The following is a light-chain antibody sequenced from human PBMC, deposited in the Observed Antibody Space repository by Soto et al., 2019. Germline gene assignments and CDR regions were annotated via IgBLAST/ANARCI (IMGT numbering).Light chain of an antibody. CDR1: SGHSNYA. CDR2: LNSDGSH. V-gene: IGLV4-69*01. Sequence: QPVLSQSPSASASLGASVKLTCTLSSGHSNYAIAWHQQQPEKGPRYLMKLNSDGSHSKGDGIPDRFSGFSSGAERYLTISSLQSEDEAEYYCQTWGSGIRVFGGGTKVTVL. J-gene: IGLJ3*02. CDR3: QTWGSGIRV.